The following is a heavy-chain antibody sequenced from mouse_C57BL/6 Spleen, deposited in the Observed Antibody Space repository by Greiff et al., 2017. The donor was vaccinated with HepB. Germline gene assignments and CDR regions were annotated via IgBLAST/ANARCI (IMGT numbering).Heavy chain of an antibody. V-gene: IGHV1-69*01. CDR3: AKGHYGSSPAYFDY. J-gene: IGHJ2*01. D-gene: IGHD1-1*01. Sequence: QVQLKQPGAELVMPGASVKLSCKASGYTFTSYWMHWVKQRPGQGLEWIGEIDPSDSYTNYNQKFKGKSTLTVDKSSSTAYMQLSSLTSEDSAVYYCAKGHYGSSPAYFDYWGQGTTLTVSS. CDR2: IDPSDSYT. CDR1: GYTFTSYW.